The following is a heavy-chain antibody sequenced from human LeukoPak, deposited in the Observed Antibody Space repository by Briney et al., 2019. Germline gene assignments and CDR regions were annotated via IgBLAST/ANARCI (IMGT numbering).Heavy chain of an antibody. Sequence: ASVKVSCKASGGTFSSYAISWVRQAPGQGLEWMGGIIPIFGTANYTQKFQGRVTIITDESTSTAYMELSSLRSEDTAVYYCARDRRYCSSTSCYTHAFDIWGQGTMVTVSS. J-gene: IGHJ3*02. D-gene: IGHD2-2*02. CDR3: ARDRRYCSSTSCYTHAFDI. CDR1: GGTFSSYA. V-gene: IGHV1-69*05. CDR2: IIPIFGTA.